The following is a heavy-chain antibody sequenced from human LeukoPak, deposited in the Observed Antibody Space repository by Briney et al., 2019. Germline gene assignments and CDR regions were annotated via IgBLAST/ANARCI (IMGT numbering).Heavy chain of an antibody. CDR1: GFSFTTSA. J-gene: IGHJ4*02. D-gene: IGHD3-10*01. CDR3: AKDGDRFDY. V-gene: IGHV3-30-3*01. CDR2: ISYDGTNK. Sequence: QAGGSLRLSCAASGFSFTTSAMHWVRQAPDKGLEWAAVISYDGTNKYYADSVKGRFTISRDNSKNTLYLQMNSLRAEDTAVYYCAKDGDRFDYWGQGTLVTVSS.